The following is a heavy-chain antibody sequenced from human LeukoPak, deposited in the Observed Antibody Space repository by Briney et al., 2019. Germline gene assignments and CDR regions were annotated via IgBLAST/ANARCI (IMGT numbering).Heavy chain of an antibody. D-gene: IGHD2-2*01. Sequence: ASVKVSCKASGYTFTGCYMHWVRQAPGQGLEWMGWINPNSGGTNYAQKFQGRVTMTRDTSISTAYMELSRLRSDDTAVYYCARARRDIVVRFDYWGQGTLVTVSS. J-gene: IGHJ4*02. CDR2: INPNSGGT. CDR3: ARARRDIVVRFDY. V-gene: IGHV1-2*02. CDR1: GYTFTGCY.